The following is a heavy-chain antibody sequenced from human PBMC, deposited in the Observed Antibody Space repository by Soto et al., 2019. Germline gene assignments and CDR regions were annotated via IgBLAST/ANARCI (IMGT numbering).Heavy chain of an antibody. CDR1: GGSFSGYY. D-gene: IGHD2-2*01. CDR3: ARGKVVPAAMVAFDI. Sequence: SETLSLTCAVYGGSFSGYYWSWIRQPPGKGLEWIGEINHSGSTNYNPSLKSRVTISVDTSKNQFSLKLSSVTAADTAVYYCARGKVVPAAMVAFDIWGQGKMVTVSS. V-gene: IGHV4-34*01. CDR2: INHSGST. J-gene: IGHJ3*02.